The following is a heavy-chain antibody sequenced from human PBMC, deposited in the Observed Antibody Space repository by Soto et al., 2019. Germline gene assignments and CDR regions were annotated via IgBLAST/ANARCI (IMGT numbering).Heavy chain of an antibody. CDR1: GDSTISGSYF. V-gene: IGHV4-31*03. CDR2: IYDSGST. J-gene: IGHJ5*02. D-gene: IGHD3-10*01. CDR3: ARGKAMVRGVLRVGWLDP. Sequence: PSETLSLTCTVSGDSTISGSYFWTWIRQRSGKGLEWIGYIYDSGSTSYNPSLASRVSISADTSNNHFSLTLISVTAADTAVYYCARGKAMVRGVLRVGWLDPWGKGTLVTVYS.